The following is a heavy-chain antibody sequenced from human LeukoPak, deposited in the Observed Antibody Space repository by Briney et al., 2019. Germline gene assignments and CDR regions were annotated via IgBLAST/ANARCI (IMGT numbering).Heavy chain of an antibody. D-gene: IGHD2-2*01. CDR2: IYYSGST. Sequence: SETLSLTCTVSGGSISSGGYYWSWIRQHPGKGLEWIGYIYYSGSTYYNPSLKSRVTISVDTSKNQFSLKLSSVTAADTAVYYCARGKTKYCSSTSCPDLDVWGQGTTVTVSS. J-gene: IGHJ6*02. V-gene: IGHV4-31*03. CDR1: GGSISSGGYY. CDR3: ARGKTKYCSSTSCPDLDV.